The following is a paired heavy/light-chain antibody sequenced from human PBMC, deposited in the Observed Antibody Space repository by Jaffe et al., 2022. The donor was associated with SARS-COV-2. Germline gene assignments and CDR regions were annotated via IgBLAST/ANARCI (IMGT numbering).Light chain of an antibody. CDR3: QHYGSSPPWT. Sequence: EIVLTQSPGTLSLSPGEGATLSCRTSQSVSSSYLAWYQQKPGQAPRLLIYGASSRATDIPDRFSGSGSGTDFTLTISRLEPEDFAVYYCQHYGSSPPWTFGQGTKVEIK. CDR2: GAS. V-gene: IGKV3-20*01. CDR1: QSVSSSY. J-gene: IGKJ1*01.
Heavy chain of an antibody. J-gene: IGHJ4*02. CDR1: GFTFSNYG. V-gene: IGHV3-30*03. CDR2: VSYDGINK. D-gene: IGHD5-18*01. Sequence: QVHLVESGGGVVQPGRSLRLSCTASGFTFSNYGMHWVRQAPGKGLEWVATVSYDGINKFYADSVKGRFTISRDNSKNTLYLQMNSLRAEDTAVYYCARGVGYNYGLLGAADYWGQGTLVTVSS. CDR3: ARGVGYNYGLLGAADY.